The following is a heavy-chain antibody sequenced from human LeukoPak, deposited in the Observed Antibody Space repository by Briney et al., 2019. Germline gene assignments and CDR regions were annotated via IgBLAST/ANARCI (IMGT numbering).Heavy chain of an antibody. J-gene: IGHJ6*03. CDR2: MNPNSGNT. V-gene: IGHV1-8*01. Sequence: ASVKVSCKASGYTFTSYDINWVRQATGQGLEWMGWMNPNSGNTGYAQKFQGRVTMTRNTSISTAYRDLSSRRSEDTAVYYCARDGAAGGSGYYYYYYMDVWGKGTTVTISS. CDR3: ARDGAAGGSGYYYYYYMDV. CDR1: GYTFTSYD. D-gene: IGHD3-10*01.